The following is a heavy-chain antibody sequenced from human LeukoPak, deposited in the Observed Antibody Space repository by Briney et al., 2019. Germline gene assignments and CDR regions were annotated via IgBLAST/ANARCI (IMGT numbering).Heavy chain of an antibody. J-gene: IGHJ4*02. D-gene: IGHD5-12*01. CDR2: IVVGSGNT. CDR1: GFTFTSSA. CDR3: AAERNSGNHLYYFDY. V-gene: IGHV1-58*01. Sequence: SVKVSCKASGFTFTSSAVQWVRQARGQRLEWIGWIVVGSGNTNYAQKFQERVTITRDMSTSTAYMELSSLRSEDTAVYYCAAERNSGNHLYYFDYGAREPLVTVPS.